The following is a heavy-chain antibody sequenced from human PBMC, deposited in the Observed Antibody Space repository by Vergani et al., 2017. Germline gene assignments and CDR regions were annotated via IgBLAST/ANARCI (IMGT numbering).Heavy chain of an antibody. CDR3: ARWTSIHIQFDY. V-gene: IGHV3-48*04. J-gene: IGHJ4*02. Sequence: EVQLVESGGGLVQPGGSLRLSCAASGFTFSSYSMNWVRQAPGKGLEWVSYISRSSSTIYYADSVKGRFTISRDNAKNSLYLQMNSLRAEDTAVYYCARWTSIHIQFDYWGQGTLVTVSS. CDR1: GFTFSSYS. D-gene: IGHD3/OR15-3a*01. CDR2: ISRSSSTI.